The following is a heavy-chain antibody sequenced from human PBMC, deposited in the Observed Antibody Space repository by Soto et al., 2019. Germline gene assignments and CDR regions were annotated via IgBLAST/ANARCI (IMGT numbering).Heavy chain of an antibody. J-gene: IGHJ5*02. CDR3: TRGYYGSGSYVWFDP. Sequence: QVQLVQSGAEVKKPGASVKVSCKASGYTFTSYYMHWVRRAPGQGLEWMGIINPSGGSTSYAQKFQGRVTMTRDTSTSTVYMELSSLRSEDTAVYYCTRGYYGSGSYVWFDPWGQGTLVTVSS. CDR2: INPSGGST. D-gene: IGHD3-10*01. CDR1: GYTFTSYY. V-gene: IGHV1-46*01.